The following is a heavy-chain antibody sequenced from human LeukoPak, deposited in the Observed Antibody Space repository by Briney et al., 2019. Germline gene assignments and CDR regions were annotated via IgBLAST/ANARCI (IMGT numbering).Heavy chain of an antibody. V-gene: IGHV4-59*12. CDR2: IYYSGST. J-gene: IGHJ2*01. D-gene: IGHD4-23*01. CDR1: GGSISSYY. Sequence: PSETLSLTCTVSGGSISSYYWSWIRQPPGKGLEWIGNIYYSGSTNYNPSLKSRVTISVDTSKNQFSLKLSSVTAADTAVYYCAREGGDYGGNSQFWYFDLWGRGTLVTVSS. CDR3: AREGGDYGGNSQFWYFDL.